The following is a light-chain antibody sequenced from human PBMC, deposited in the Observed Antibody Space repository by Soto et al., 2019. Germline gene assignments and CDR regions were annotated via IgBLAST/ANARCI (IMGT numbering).Light chain of an antibody. V-gene: IGKV1-13*02. CDR1: QGISSA. Sequence: AIQLTQSPSSLSASVGDRVTITCRASQGISSALAWYRQKPGKAPKLLIYDASSLESGVPSRFSGSGSGTEFTLTISSLQPDDFATYYCQQCNGYSRTFGQGTKVDIK. CDR3: QQCNGYSRT. CDR2: DAS. J-gene: IGKJ1*01.